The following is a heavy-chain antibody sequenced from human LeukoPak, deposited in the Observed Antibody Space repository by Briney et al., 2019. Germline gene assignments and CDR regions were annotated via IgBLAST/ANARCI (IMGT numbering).Heavy chain of an antibody. CDR3: ARLVNVDTAMGSDYYYYGMDV. V-gene: IGHV4-34*01. J-gene: IGHJ6*02. CDR1: GGSFSGYY. CDR2: INHSGST. D-gene: IGHD5-18*01. Sequence: PSETLSLTCAVFGGSFSGYYWSWIRQPPGKGLEWIGEINHSGSTNYNPSLKSRVTISVDTSKNQFSLKLSSVTAADTAVYYCARLVNVDTAMGSDYYYYGMDVWGQGTTVTVSS.